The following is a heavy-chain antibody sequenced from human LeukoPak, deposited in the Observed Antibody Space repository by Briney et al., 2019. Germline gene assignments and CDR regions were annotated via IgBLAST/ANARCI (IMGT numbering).Heavy chain of an antibody. CDR3: ARDRGSGWNDAFDI. D-gene: IGHD6-19*01. V-gene: IGHV4-59*01. Sequence: SETLSLTCTVSGGSISSYYWSWIRQPPGKGLEWIGYIYYSGSTTYNPSLKSRVTISVDTSKNQFSLKLTSVTAADTAVYYCARDRGSGWNDAFDIWGQGTMVTVSS. CDR2: IYYSGST. J-gene: IGHJ3*02. CDR1: GGSISSYY.